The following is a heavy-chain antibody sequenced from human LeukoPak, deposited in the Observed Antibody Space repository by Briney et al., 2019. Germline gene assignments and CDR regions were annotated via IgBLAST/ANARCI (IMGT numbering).Heavy chain of an antibody. CDR2: INASGGNT. CDR3: AKPISGGLAVSADWFAP. Sequence: GGSLRLSCAASGFSFNFYAMTWVRQAPGKRLQWVWTINASGGNTYYAESVRGRLTISRDNTKDTLYMQLNSLTAKDTAIYYCAKPISGGLAVSADWFAPWGQGTLVAVSA. CDR1: GFSFNFYA. V-gene: IGHV3-23*01. J-gene: IGHJ5*02. D-gene: IGHD6-19*01.